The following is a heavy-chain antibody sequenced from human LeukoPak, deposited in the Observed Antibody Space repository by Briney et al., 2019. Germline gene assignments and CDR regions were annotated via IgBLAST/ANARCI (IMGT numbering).Heavy chain of an antibody. CDR1: GGSISSYY. D-gene: IGHD3-10*01. CDR2: IYYSGST. J-gene: IGHJ4*02. Sequence: PSETLSLTCTVSGGSISSYYWSWIRQPPGKGLEWIGYIYYSGSTNYNPSLKSRVTISVDTSKNQFSLKLSSVTAADTAVYYCARVPYGPRRYYFDYWGQGTLVTVSS. V-gene: IGHV4-59*01. CDR3: ARVPYGPRRYYFDY.